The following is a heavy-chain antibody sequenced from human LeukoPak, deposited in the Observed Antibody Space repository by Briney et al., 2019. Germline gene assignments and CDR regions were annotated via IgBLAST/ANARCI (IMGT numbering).Heavy chain of an antibody. D-gene: IGHD1-26*01. Sequence: SETLSLTCTVSGGSISSHYWSWVRQPPGKGLEWIGYLYYSGSTNYNPSLKSRVTISVDTSKNQFSLKLSPVTAADTAVYYCARAEYSGSHTDAFDIWGQGTMVTVSS. J-gene: IGHJ3*02. V-gene: IGHV4-59*11. CDR2: LYYSGST. CDR3: ARAEYSGSHTDAFDI. CDR1: GGSISSHY.